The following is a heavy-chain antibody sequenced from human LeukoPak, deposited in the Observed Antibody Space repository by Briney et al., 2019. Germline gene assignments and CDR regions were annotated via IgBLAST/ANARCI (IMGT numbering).Heavy chain of an antibody. CDR2: INAGNGNT. D-gene: IGHD2-15*01. CDR3: ARSYCSGGSCYARLDY. CDR1: GYTFTNYA. J-gene: IGHJ4*02. Sequence: ASVKVSCKASGYTFTNYAMHWVRQAPGQRLEWMGWINAGNGNTKYSQKFQGRVTITRDTSAGTAYMELSSLRSEDTAVYYCARSYCSGGSCYARLDYWGQGTLVTVSS. V-gene: IGHV1-3*01.